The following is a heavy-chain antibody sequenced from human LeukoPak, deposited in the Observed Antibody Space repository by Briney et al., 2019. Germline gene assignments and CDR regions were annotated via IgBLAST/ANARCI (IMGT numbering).Heavy chain of an antibody. CDR2: INSDGSWT. CDR3: VSFYETY. J-gene: IGHJ4*02. Sequence: GGSLRLSCAASGNYWMHWVRQVPGKGLVWVSHINSDGSWTSYADSVKGRFTIPKDNAKNTVYPQMNSLRAEDTAVYYCVSFYETYWGRGTLVTVSS. CDR1: GNYW. V-gene: IGHV3-74*01. D-gene: IGHD2/OR15-2a*01.